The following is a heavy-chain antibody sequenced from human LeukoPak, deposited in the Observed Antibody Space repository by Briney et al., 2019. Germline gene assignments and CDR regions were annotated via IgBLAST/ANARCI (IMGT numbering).Heavy chain of an antibody. D-gene: IGHD3-16*01. CDR1: GFTFSSFW. CDR2: IYSDGSAT. CDR3: SREGQGGRHFDY. V-gene: IGHV3-74*01. J-gene: IGHJ4*02. Sequence: GGSLTLSCAASGFTFSSFWMHCVRQASGEGLVWVSRIYSDGSATSYADSVKGRFPISRDNAKNTLYLQMNSLRAEDTAVYFCSREGQGGRHFDYWGQGTLVTVSS.